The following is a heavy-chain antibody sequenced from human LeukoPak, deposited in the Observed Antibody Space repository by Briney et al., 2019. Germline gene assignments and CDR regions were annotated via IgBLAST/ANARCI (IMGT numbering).Heavy chain of an antibody. Sequence: PSETLSLTCTVSGGSISSSSYYWGWIRRPPGKGLEWIGSIYYSGSTYYNPSLKSRVTISVDTSKNQFSLKLSSVTAADTAVYYCARQYRKIIVVPKLDAFDIWGQGTMVTVSS. D-gene: IGHD3-22*01. V-gene: IGHV4-39*01. CDR1: GGSISSSSYY. CDR3: ARQYRKIIVVPKLDAFDI. CDR2: IYYSGST. J-gene: IGHJ3*02.